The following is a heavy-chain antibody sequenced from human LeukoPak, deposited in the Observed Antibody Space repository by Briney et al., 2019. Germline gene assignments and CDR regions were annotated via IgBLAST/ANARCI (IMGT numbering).Heavy chain of an antibody. D-gene: IGHD2-2*03. Sequence: GESLKISCKGSGYSFTSYWIAWVRQMPGKGLEWMGIIYPDESNIRYSPSFQGQVTISADKSISTAYLQWSSLKASDTAMYYCARPPSRGYSSSFEYWGQGTLVTVSS. J-gene: IGHJ4*02. V-gene: IGHV5-51*01. CDR3: ARPPSRGYSSSFEY. CDR1: GYSFTSYW. CDR2: IYPDESNI.